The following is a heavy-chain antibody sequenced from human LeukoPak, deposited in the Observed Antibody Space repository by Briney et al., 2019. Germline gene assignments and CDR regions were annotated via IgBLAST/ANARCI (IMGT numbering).Heavy chain of an antibody. CDR1: GDSISTNPYY. D-gene: IGHD3-10*01. V-gene: IGHV4-39*01. Sequence: SSETLSLTCTVSGDSISTNPYYWGWIRQSPGKGLEWIVSLYSGGGTTYNPSLKSRVTISVDSSKNQFSLRLSSVTAADTAVYSCARGLNHYGRGRHLFDWWGQGTRVTVSS. CDR3: ARGLNHYGRGRHLFDW. CDR2: LYSGGGT. J-gene: IGHJ4*02.